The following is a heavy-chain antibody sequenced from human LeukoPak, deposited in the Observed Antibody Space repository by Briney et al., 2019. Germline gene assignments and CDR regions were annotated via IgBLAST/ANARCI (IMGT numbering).Heavy chain of an antibody. J-gene: IGHJ4*02. CDR1: GGSISSTCYY. Sequence: SETLSLTCTVSGGSISSTCYYWIWIRQPPGQGLEGIGSINYSASTYSNPSLKSRVTISVGTSKNQISLKLSSVTAAGTAVYYCARGSYYYGSGSYYNTDDHDYWGQGTLVTVSS. V-gene: IGHV4-39*07. D-gene: IGHD3-10*01. CDR2: INYSAST. CDR3: ARGSYYYGSGSYYNTDDHDY.